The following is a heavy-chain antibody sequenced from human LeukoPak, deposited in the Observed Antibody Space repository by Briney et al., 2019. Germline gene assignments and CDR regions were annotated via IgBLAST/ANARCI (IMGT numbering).Heavy chain of an antibody. V-gene: IGHV4-61*05. CDR3: ATIPRYAHWYFDL. Sequence: RPSETLSLTCTVSGGSISSSSYYWGWIRQPPGKGLEWLGYIYYTGSTNYNPSLKSRLTMSVDTSKSQFSLKLTSVTAADTAIYYCATIPRYAHWYFDLWGRGTRVTVSS. CDR2: IYYTGST. CDR1: GGSISSSSYY. D-gene: IGHD2-2*02. J-gene: IGHJ2*01.